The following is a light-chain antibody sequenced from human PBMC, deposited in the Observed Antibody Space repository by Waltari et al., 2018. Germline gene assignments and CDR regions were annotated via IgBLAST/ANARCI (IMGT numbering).Light chain of an antibody. CDR1: QSFLYSSNNKNY. V-gene: IGKV4-1*01. CDR3: QQYYGSPYT. Sequence: DIVMTQSPDSLAVSLGEGATINCKSSQSFLYSSNNKNYLAWYQQKPGQSPKLLIYWASTRESGVPDRFRGSGSGTDFTLTISSLQAEDVAVYYCQQYYGSPYTFAQGTKLEIK. CDR2: WAS. J-gene: IGKJ2*01.